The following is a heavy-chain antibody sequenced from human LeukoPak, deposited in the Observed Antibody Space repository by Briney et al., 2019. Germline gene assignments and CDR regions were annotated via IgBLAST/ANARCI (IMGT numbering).Heavy chain of an antibody. Sequence: GGSLRLSCAASGFTFSSYWMSWVRQAPGKGLEWVANIKQDGSEKYYVDSVKGRFTISRDNAKNTLYLQMNSLRTEDTAVYYCAKDSSKSGWYSYLDYWGQGTLVTVSS. CDR2: IKQDGSEK. D-gene: IGHD6-19*01. CDR1: GFTFSSYW. V-gene: IGHV3-7*01. J-gene: IGHJ4*02. CDR3: AKDSSKSGWYSYLDY.